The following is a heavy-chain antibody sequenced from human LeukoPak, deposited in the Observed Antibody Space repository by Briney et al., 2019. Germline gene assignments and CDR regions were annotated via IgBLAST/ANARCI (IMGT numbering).Heavy chain of an antibody. CDR2: ISGSGGST. J-gene: IGHJ4*02. CDR1: GFTFSSYA. Sequence: GGSLRLSCAASGFTFSSYAMNWVRQAPEKGLEWVSTISGSGGSTYYTDSVRGRFTISRDNSKNTLYLQMNSPRVEDTAVYYCARDSSMLRGPLVIYYFDFWGQGTLVTVSS. CDR3: ARDSSMLRGPLVIYYFDF. D-gene: IGHD3-10*01. V-gene: IGHV3-23*01.